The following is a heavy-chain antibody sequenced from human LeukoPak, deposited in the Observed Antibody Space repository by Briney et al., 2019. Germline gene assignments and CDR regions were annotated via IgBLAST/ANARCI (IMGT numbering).Heavy chain of an antibody. D-gene: IGHD6-13*01. CDR3: ARDLMGIAYRGAFYY. CDR1: GFTFGYYE. CDR2: IKSSVSGI. J-gene: IGHJ4*02. V-gene: IGHV3-48*03. Sequence: HPGGSLRLSCATSGFTFGYYEMNWVRQAPGKGLEWVSYIKSSVSGIYYADSVKGRFTISRDNAKNSLYLQMNSLRAEDTAVYYCARDLMGIAYRGAFYYWGQGTLVTVSS.